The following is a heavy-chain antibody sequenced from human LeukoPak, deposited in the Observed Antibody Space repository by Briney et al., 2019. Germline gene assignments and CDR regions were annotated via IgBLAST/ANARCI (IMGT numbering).Heavy chain of an antibody. CDR1: GGSISSYY. V-gene: IGHV4-59*01. J-gene: IGHJ4*02. Sequence: PPETLSLTCTVSGGSISSYYWSWIRQPPGKGLEWIGYIYYSGSTNYNPSLKSRVTISVDTSKNQFSLKLSSVTAADTAVYYCARGTARVTSPDFDYWGQGTLVTVSS. CDR3: ARGTARVTSPDFDY. CDR2: IYYSGST. D-gene: IGHD4-23*01.